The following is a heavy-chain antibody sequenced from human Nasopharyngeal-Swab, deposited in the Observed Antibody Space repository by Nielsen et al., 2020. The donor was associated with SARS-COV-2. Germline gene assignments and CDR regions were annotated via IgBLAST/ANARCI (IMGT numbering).Heavy chain of an antibody. CDR3: ARGGGSSSWVDY. CDR1: GGSISSYY. V-gene: IGHV4-59*01. Sequence: SETLSLTCTVSGGSISSYYWSWIRQPPGKGLEWIGYIYYSGSTNYNPPLKSRVTISVDTSKNQFSLELSSVTAADTAVYYCARGGGSSSWVDYWGQGTLVTVSS. J-gene: IGHJ4*02. D-gene: IGHD6-13*01. CDR2: IYYSGST.